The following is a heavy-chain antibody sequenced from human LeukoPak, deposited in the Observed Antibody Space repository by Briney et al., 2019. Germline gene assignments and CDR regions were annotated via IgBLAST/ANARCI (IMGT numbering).Heavy chain of an antibody. CDR3: TRGPCGGDCHGAFDI. V-gene: IGHV3-53*01. CDR2: LSSGDNI. CDR1: GFSVNSYY. D-gene: IGHD2-21*02. J-gene: IGHJ3*02. Sequence: PGGSLRLSCAASGFSVNSYYMSWVRQAPGRGLEWVSALSSGDNIHYADSVNGRFTISRDNSKNTLYLQLNSLKTEDTAVYYCTRGPCGGDCHGAFDIWGQGTMVTVSS.